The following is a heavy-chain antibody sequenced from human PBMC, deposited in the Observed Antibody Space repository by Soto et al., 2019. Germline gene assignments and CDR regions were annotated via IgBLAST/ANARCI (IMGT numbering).Heavy chain of an antibody. D-gene: IGHD1-26*01. Sequence: QVQLQESGPGLVKPSDTLSLTCAVSGYSINSDNWWGWIRQPPGKGLEWIGYISYSGNTYYNPSLKRRVTMSIDTSKNQFSLKVNSVTAVDTAVYYCARTAVGGTIFDYWGQGTLVTVSS. V-gene: IGHV4-28*01. J-gene: IGHJ4*02. CDR2: ISYSGNT. CDR1: GYSINSDNW. CDR3: ARTAVGGTIFDY.